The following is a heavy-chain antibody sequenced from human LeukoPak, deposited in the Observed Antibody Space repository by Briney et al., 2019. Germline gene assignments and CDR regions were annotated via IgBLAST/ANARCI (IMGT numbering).Heavy chain of an antibody. CDR1: GFTFSDYY. CDR2: ISSSGSTI. V-gene: IGHV3-11*04. J-gene: IGHJ4*02. Sequence: GGSLRLXCAASGFTFSDYYMSWIRQAPGKELEWVSYISSSGSTIYYADSVKGRFTISRDNAKNSLYLQMNSLRAEDTAVYYCARVRSVLRYFDWLPDYFDYWGQGTLVTVSS. D-gene: IGHD3-9*01. CDR3: ARVRSVLRYFDWLPDYFDY.